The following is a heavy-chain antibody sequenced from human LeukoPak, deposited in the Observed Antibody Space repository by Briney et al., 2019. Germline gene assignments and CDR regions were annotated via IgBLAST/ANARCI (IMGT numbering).Heavy chain of an antibody. D-gene: IGHD3-16*01. CDR3: ARSLGYWYFDL. Sequence: SQTLSLTCAISGDSVSSNSAAWNWLRQSPSRGLEWLGRTYYRSKWYNDYAVSVKSRITINPGTSKNQFSLQLTSVTPEDTAVYYCARSLGYWYFDLWGRGTLVTVSS. V-gene: IGHV6-1*01. CDR2: TYYRSKWYN. CDR1: GDSVSSNSAA. J-gene: IGHJ2*01.